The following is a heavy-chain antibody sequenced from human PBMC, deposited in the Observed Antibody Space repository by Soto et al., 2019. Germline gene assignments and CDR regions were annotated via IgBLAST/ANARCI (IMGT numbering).Heavy chain of an antibody. V-gene: IGHV3-23*01. CDR2: ISGSGGST. Sequence: VGSLRLSCAASGFTFSSYAMSWVRQAPGKGLEWVSAISGSGGSTYYADSVKGRFTISRDNSKNTLYLQMNSLRAEDTAVYYCAKDFEQWLEQFDYWGQGTLVTVSS. J-gene: IGHJ4*02. CDR3: AKDFEQWLEQFDY. CDR1: GFTFSSYA. D-gene: IGHD6-19*01.